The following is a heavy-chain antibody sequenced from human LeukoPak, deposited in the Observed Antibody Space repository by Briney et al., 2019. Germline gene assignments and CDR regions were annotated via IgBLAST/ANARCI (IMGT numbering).Heavy chain of an antibody. J-gene: IGHJ4*02. CDR1: GGSISSYY. CDR3: ARGVYIAAAQYGY. CDR2: IYYSGTT. Sequence: PSETLSLTCTGSGGSISSYYWRWIRQAPGKGLEGIGYIYYSGTTNYNPSLKSRVTISVDTSKNQFSLKLSSVTAADTAVYYCARGVYIAAAQYGYWGQGTLVSVSS. V-gene: IGHV4-59*01. D-gene: IGHD6-13*01.